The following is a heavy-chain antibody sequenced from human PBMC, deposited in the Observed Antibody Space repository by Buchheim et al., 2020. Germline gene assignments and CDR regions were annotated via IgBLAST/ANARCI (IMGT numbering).Heavy chain of an antibody. J-gene: IGHJ5*02. D-gene: IGHD1-1*01. CDR2: IKEDGSVK. V-gene: IGHV3-7*01. CDR3: ARGRGYFYSNEDNWPDN. Sequence: EVQVVESGGDLVQPGGSLTLSCAASGFSFTDYWMTWVRQAPGKGLEWVANIKEDGSVKYYVDSVKARFSISRDNAKNSVYLQMNSLRAEDTAVYYCARGRGYFYSNEDNWPDNWGQGTL. CDR1: GFSFTDYW.